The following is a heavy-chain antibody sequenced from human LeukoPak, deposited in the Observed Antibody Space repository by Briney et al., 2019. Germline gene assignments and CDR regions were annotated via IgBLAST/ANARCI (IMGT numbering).Heavy chain of an antibody. V-gene: IGHV1-69*13. CDR2: IIPIFGTA. D-gene: IGHD3-3*01. CDR1: GGTFSSYD. CDR3: ARVTRDDFWSGYSEIYNHYGMDV. J-gene: IGHJ6*02. Sequence: ASVKVSCKASGGTFSSYDISWVRQAPGQGLEWMGGIIPIFGTANYAQKFQAGVTITADESTSTAYMELSSLRSEDTAVYYCARVTRDDFWSGYSEIYNHYGMDVWGQGTTVTVSS.